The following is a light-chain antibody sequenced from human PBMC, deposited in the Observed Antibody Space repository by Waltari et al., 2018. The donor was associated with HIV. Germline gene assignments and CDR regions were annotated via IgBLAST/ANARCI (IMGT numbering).Light chain of an antibody. J-gene: IGLJ1*01. CDR2: EAS. CDR1: SSAVGGFNL. CDR3: CSFAGSSTYV. Sequence: QSALTQPASVSGSPGQSITISCSGPSSAVGGFNLVPWYQHHPGKAPKLVIYEASERPSGVSNRFSASKSGNTASLTISGLQAEDEADYYCCSFAGSSTYVFGTGTKVTVL. V-gene: IGLV2-23*01.